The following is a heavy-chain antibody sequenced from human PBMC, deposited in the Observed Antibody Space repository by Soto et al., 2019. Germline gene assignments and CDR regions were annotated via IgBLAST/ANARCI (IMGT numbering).Heavy chain of an antibody. Sequence: SGGSLRLSCAASGFTFSSYEMNWVRQAPGKGLEWVSYISSSGSTIYYADSVKGRFTISRDNAKNSLYLQMNSLRAEDTAVYYCAGTVSKNWFDPWGQGTLVTVSS. CDR1: GFTFSSYE. CDR3: AGTVSKNWFDP. J-gene: IGHJ5*02. V-gene: IGHV3-48*03. CDR2: ISSSGSTI.